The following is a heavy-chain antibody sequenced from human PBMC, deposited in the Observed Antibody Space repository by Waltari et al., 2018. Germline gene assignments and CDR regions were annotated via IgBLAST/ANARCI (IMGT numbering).Heavy chain of an antibody. CDR1: GGTFSSYA. V-gene: IGHV1-69*12. D-gene: IGHD2-21*02. CDR2: IIPIFGTA. J-gene: IGHJ6*02. CDR3: ASSFCGGDCYSLYYYYGMDV. Sequence: QVQLVQSGAEVKKPGSSVKVSCKASGGTFSSYAISWVRQAPGQGLEWMGWIIPIFGTASYAQKFQGRVTITADESTSTAYMELSSLRSEDTAVYYCASSFCGGDCYSLYYYYGMDVWGQGTTVTVSS.